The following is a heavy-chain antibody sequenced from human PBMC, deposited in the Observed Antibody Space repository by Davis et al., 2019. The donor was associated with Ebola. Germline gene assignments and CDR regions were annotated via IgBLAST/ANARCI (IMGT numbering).Heavy chain of an antibody. CDR2: ITPGDSET. D-gene: IGHD1-1*01. Sequence: GESLKISCQGSGYIFANSWIAWVRQMPGKGLECMGIITPGDSETIYSPSFRGQVTISADKSISTAYLQWRRLKASDTAMYYCARQRDYWNEVGDAYDIWGQGTKVTVSS. CDR3: ARQRDYWNEVGDAYDI. V-gene: IGHV5-51*01. J-gene: IGHJ3*02. CDR1: GYIFANSW.